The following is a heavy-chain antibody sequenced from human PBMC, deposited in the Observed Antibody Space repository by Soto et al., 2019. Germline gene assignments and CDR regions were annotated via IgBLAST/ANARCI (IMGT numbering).Heavy chain of an antibody. CDR1: GYTFTSYG. J-gene: IGHJ6*02. D-gene: IGHD2-15*01. CDR3: AREILSPDFYFHGMDV. Sequence: ASVKASCKASGYTFTSYGISWVRQAPGQGNAWPGWISAKKGNTKYAQKFQGRVTMTTDTSTSTAYMELRSLRSDDTAVYYCAREILSPDFYFHGMDVWGQGTTVTVSS. CDR2: ISAKKGNT. V-gene: IGHV1-18*04.